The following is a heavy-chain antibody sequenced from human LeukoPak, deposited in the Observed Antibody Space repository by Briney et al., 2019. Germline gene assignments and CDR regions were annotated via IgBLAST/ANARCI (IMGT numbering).Heavy chain of an antibody. Sequence: PSETLSLTCTVSGGSISSYYWSWVRQAPGKGLEWVSAISGSGGSTYYADSVKGRFTISRDNSKNTLYLQMNSLRAEDTAVYYCAKVGDYDFWSGYYYFDYWGQGTLVTVSS. D-gene: IGHD3-3*01. J-gene: IGHJ4*02. CDR2: ISGSGGST. V-gene: IGHV3-23*01. CDR3: AKVGDYDFWSGYYYFDY. CDR1: GGSISSYY.